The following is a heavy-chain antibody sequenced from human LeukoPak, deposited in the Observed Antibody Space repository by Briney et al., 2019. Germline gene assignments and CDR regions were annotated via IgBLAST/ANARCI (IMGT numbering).Heavy chain of an antibody. D-gene: IGHD3-22*01. Sequence: ASVKVSCKASGYTFTSYDINWVRQATGQGLEWMGWMNPNSGNTGYAQKFQGRVTMTRDTSISTAYMELSRLRSDDTAVYYCARGRYYDSSGLTYWGQGTLVTVSS. CDR1: GYTFTSYD. CDR3: ARGRYYDSSGLTY. CDR2: MNPNSGNT. V-gene: IGHV1-8*02. J-gene: IGHJ4*02.